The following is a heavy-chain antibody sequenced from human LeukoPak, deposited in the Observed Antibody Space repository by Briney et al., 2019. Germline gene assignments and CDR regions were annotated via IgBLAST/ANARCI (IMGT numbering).Heavy chain of an antibody. D-gene: IGHD6-19*01. CDR1: GGSVSSGSYY. CDR3: ARDRPSGYSSGWYGSYWYFDL. CDR2: IYYSGST. J-gene: IGHJ2*01. V-gene: IGHV4-61*01. Sequence: PSETLSLTCTVSGGSVSSGSYYWSWIRQPPGKGLEWIGYIYYSGSTNYNPSLKSRVTISVDTSKNQFSLKLSSVTAADTAVYYCARDRPSGYSSGWYGSYWYFDLWGRGTLVTASS.